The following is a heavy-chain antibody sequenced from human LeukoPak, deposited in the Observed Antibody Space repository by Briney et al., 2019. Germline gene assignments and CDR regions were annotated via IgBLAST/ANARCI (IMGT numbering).Heavy chain of an antibody. J-gene: IGHJ4*02. CDR3: ARGRQYSTTDY. Sequence: PGGSLRLSCAASGFTFRSYAMHWVRQAPGKGLEWVAVISYDGSNKYYADSVKGRFTISRDNSKNTLYLQMNSLRAEDTAVYYCARGRQYSTTDYWGQGTLVTVSS. CDR2: ISYDGSNK. V-gene: IGHV3-30-3*01. CDR1: GFTFRSYA. D-gene: IGHD2-2*01.